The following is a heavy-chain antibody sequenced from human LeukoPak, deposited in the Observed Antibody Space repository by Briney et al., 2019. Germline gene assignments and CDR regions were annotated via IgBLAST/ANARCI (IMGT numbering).Heavy chain of an antibody. CDR2: ISSSGSTI. CDR3: AELGITMIGGV. V-gene: IGHV3-48*04. Sequence: GGSLRLSCVASGFAFSSYSMNWVRQAPGKGLEWVSYISSSGSTIYYADSVKGRFTISRDNAKNSLYLQMNSLRAEDTAVYYCAELGITMIGGVWGKGTTVTISS. D-gene: IGHD3-10*02. CDR1: GFAFSSYS. J-gene: IGHJ6*04.